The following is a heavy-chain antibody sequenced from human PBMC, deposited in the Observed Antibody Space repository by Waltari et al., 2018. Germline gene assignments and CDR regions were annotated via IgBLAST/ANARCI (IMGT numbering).Heavy chain of an antibody. V-gene: IGHV1-69*01. Sequence: QVQLVQSGAEVKKPGSSVKVSCKASGGTFSSYAIRWVRQAPGQGLEWMGGIIPIFGTANYAQKFQGRVTITADESTSTAYMELSSLRSEDTAVYYCACPSIAARLRSRYYGMDVWGQGTTVTVSS. CDR2: IIPIFGTA. CDR3: ACPSIAARLRSRYYGMDV. J-gene: IGHJ6*02. D-gene: IGHD6-6*01. CDR1: GGTFSSYA.